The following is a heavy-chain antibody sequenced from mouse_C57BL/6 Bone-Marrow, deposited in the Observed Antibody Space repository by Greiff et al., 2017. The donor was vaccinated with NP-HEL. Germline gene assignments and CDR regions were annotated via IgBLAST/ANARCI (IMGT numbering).Heavy chain of an antibody. D-gene: IGHD2-2*01. CDR3: ARHSTMVRGFDY. CDR1: GFTFSSYG. V-gene: IGHV5-6*01. Sequence: EVQVVESGGDLVKPGGSLKLSCAASGFTFSSYGMSWVRQTPDTRLEWVATISSGGSYTYSPDSVKGRFPISRDNAKNTLYLQMSSLKSEDTAMYYCARHSTMVRGFDYWGQGTTLTVSS. J-gene: IGHJ2*01. CDR2: ISSGGSYT.